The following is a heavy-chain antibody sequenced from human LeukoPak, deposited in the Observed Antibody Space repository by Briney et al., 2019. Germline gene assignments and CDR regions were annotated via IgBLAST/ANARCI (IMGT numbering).Heavy chain of an antibody. V-gene: IGHV5-51*01. D-gene: IGHD2-2*01. J-gene: IGHJ4*02. CDR3: ARTMGTSTSSTLDY. CDR2: IYPGDSDT. Sequence: GESLKISCKGSGYSFTTYWIAWVRQTPGKGLEWMGIIYPGDSDTRYSPSFQGQVTISADKSITTAYLQWSSLKASDTAIYYCARTMGTSTSSTLDYWGQGTLVTVSS. CDR1: GYSFTTYW.